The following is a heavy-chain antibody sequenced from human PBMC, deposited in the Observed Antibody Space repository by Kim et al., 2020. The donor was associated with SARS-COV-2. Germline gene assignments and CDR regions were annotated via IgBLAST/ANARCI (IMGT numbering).Heavy chain of an antibody. V-gene: IGHV3-21*01. CDR3: ACTRGGWENWSFD. CDR2: ISSSSSYI. Sequence: GGSLRLSCAASGFTFSSYSMNWVRQAPGKGLEWVSSISSSSSYIYYADSVKGRFTISRDNAKNSLYLQMNSLRAEDTAVYYCACTRGGWENWSFDWGQGTLVTVSS. CDR1: GFTFSSYS. D-gene: IGHD6-19*01. J-gene: IGHJ4*02.